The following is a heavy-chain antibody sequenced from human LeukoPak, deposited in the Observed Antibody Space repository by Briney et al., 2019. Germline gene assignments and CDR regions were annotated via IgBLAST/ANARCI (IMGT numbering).Heavy chain of an antibody. Sequence: GASVKVSCKAFGGSFSSEAINWVRQAPGQGLEWMGGIIPIFGTANYAQKFQDRVTITADESTSTAYMELSSLRSEDTAIYYCASRLYCSNTRCRNFPFAYWGQGTLVTVSS. CDR1: GGSFSSEA. CDR3: ASRLYCSNTRCRNFPFAY. V-gene: IGHV1-69*13. D-gene: IGHD2-2*01. J-gene: IGHJ4*02. CDR2: IIPIFGTA.